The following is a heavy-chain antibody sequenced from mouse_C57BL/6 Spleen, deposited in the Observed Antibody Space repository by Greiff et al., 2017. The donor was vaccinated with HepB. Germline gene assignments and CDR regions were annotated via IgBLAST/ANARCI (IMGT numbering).Heavy chain of an antibody. CDR2: IYPGDGDT. Sequence: VQLQQSGPELVKPGASVKISCKASGYAFSSSWMNWVKQRPGQGLEWIGRIYPGDGDTNYNGKFKGKATLTADKSSSTAYMQLSSLTSEDSAVYFCAGDGNYLAWFAYWGQGTLVTVSA. J-gene: IGHJ3*01. D-gene: IGHD2-1*01. CDR1: GYAFSSSW. CDR3: AGDGNYLAWFAY. V-gene: IGHV1-82*01.